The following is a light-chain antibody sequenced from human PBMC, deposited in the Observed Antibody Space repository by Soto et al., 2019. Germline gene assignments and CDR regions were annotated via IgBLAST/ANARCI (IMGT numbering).Light chain of an antibody. CDR3: QQRSDWPLT. CDR2: DAS. J-gene: IGKJ4*01. V-gene: IGKV3-11*01. Sequence: PGERATLSCRASQSVSSFFAWYPQKPGQAPRLLIYDASTRAAGIPARFSGSGSGTDVTLTISSLEPEDFAVYYCQQRSDWPLTFGGGTKVEIK. CDR1: QSVSSF.